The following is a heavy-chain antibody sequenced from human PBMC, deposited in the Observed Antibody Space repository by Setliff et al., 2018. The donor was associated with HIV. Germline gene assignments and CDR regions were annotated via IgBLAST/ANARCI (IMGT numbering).Heavy chain of an antibody. J-gene: IGHJ6*02. CDR1: GGTFSYY. CDR2: INPAGNPT. D-gene: IGHD3-3*02. V-gene: IGHV1-2*02. Sequence: ASVKVSCKASGGTFSYYIHWVRQAPGRGLEWMGIINPAGNPTSYAPKFQGRVTMTWDTSISTAYMELSRLRSDDTAMYYCARDQVLGGRAFSYASNYGMDVWGQGTTVTVSS. CDR3: ARDQVLGGRAFSYASNYGMDV.